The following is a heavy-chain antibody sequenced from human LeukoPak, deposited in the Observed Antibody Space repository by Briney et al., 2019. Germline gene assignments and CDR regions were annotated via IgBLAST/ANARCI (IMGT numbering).Heavy chain of an antibody. CDR1: GGSISSGGYY. D-gene: IGHD6-6*01. CDR3: AREGVAYSSSSGPDY. Sequence: SQTLTLTCTVSGGSISSGGYYWSWIRQHPGKGLEWIGYIYYSGSTYYNPSLKSRVTISVDTSKNQFSLTLSSVTAADTAVYYCAREGVAYSSSSGPDYWGQGTLVTVSS. CDR2: IYYSGST. J-gene: IGHJ4*02. V-gene: IGHV4-31*03.